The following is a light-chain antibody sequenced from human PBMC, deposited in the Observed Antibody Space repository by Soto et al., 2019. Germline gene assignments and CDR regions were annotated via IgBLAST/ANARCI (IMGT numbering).Light chain of an antibody. V-gene: IGLV2-14*01. Sequence: HSALTQPASVSGSPGQSITISCTGTSSDVGGYYSVSWYQQHPGKAPKLMIYDVTNRPSGVSNRFSGSKSGNTASLTISGLQAEDEADYYCSSYTSSSTDVFGTGTKLTVL. CDR1: SSDVGGYYS. J-gene: IGLJ1*01. CDR2: DVT. CDR3: SSYTSSSTDV.